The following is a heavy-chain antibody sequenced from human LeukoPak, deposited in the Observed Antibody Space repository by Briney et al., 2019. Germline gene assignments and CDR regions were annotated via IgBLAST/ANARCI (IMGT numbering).Heavy chain of an antibody. CDR1: GFTFGDYA. CDR3: TREPPATMIVVVTDYFDY. D-gene: IGHD3-22*01. CDR2: IRSKAYGGTT. Sequence: GGSLRLSCTASGFTFGDYAMSWFRQAPGKGLEWVGFIRSKAYGGTTEYAASVKGRFTISRDDSKSIAYLQMNSLKTEDTAVYYCTREPPATMIVVVTDYFDYWGQGTLVTVSS. V-gene: IGHV3-49*03. J-gene: IGHJ4*02.